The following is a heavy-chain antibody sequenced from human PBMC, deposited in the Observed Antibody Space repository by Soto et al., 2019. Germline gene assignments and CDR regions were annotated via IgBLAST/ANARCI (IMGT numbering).Heavy chain of an antibody. Sequence: PWGPQNHSCAASGVNFISYRMNWVRQAPGKGLEWVSSISSSSSYIYYADSVKGRFTISRDNAKNSLYLQMNSLRAEDTAVYYCARELQLTGTTNNWFDPWGQGTLVTVAS. CDR2: ISSSSSYI. CDR1: GVNFISYR. D-gene: IGHD1-7*01. CDR3: ARELQLTGTTNNWFDP. V-gene: IGHV3-21*03. J-gene: IGHJ5*02.